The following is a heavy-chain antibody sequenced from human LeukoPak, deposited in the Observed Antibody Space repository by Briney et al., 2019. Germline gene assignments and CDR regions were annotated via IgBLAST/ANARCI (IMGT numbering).Heavy chain of an antibody. J-gene: IGHJ4*02. D-gene: IGHD6-19*01. V-gene: IGHV3-23*01. CDR3: AKSSRYGTGWYGRIDY. CDR2: ISDRGDNK. Sequence: GGSLRLSCAASGFTFGNSWMTWVRQAPGKGLEGVSAISDRGDNKQYTDSVKGRLTISRDNSKNTLYLQMNSLRADDTAVYYCAKSSRYGTGWYGRIDYWGQGTLVTVS. CDR1: GFTFGNSW.